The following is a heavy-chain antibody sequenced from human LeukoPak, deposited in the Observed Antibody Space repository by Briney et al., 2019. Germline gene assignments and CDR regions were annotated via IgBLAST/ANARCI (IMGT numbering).Heavy chain of an antibody. V-gene: IGHV1-2*02. Sequence: ASVKVSCKASGYTFTGYYMHWVRQAPGQGLEWMGWINPNSGGTNYAQKFQGRVTMTRDTSISTAYMELSRLRSDDTAVYYCARDLCSSTSCYSDYWGQRTLVTVSS. D-gene: IGHD2-2*01. CDR1: GYTFTGYY. CDR3: ARDLCSSTSCYSDY. CDR2: INPNSGGT. J-gene: IGHJ4*02.